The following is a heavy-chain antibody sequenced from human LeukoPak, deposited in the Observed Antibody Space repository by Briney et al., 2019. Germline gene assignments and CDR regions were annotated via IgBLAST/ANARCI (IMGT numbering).Heavy chain of an antibody. J-gene: IGHJ6*02. CDR1: GFTFSDYY. CDR3: ARDGRDQGFTAMARGYYYYGMDV. Sequence: PGGSLRLSCAASGFTFSDYYMSWIRQAPGKGLGWVSYISSSGSTIYCADSVKGRFTISRDNAKNSLYLQMNSLRAEDTAVYYCARDGRDQGFTAMARGYYYYGMDVWGQGTTVTVSS. V-gene: IGHV3-11*01. D-gene: IGHD5-18*01. CDR2: ISSSGSTI.